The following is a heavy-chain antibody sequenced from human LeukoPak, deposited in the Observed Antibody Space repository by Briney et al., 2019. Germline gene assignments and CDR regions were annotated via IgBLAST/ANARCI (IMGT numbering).Heavy chain of an antibody. V-gene: IGHV1-18*01. Sequence: ASVKVSCKASGYTFTNYAITWVRQAPGQGLEWMGWINTYTGNTNYAQKLQDRVTMTTDTSTSTAYMELRGLRSDDTAVFFCARGGLFYYDTSGVYYFDYWGQGTLVTVSS. CDR1: GYTFTNYA. CDR3: ARGGLFYYDTSGVYYFDY. D-gene: IGHD3-22*01. CDR2: INTYTGNT. J-gene: IGHJ4*02.